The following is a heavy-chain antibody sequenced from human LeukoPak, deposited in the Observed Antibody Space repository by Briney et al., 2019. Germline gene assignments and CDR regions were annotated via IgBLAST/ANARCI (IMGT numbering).Heavy chain of an antibody. J-gene: IGHJ5*02. V-gene: IGHV4-39*07. Sequence: SETLSLTCTVSGGSISSNTYYWGWIRQPPGKGLEWIGSIYYSGRTYYNPSLKSRVTISVDTSKNQFSLKLSSVTAADTAVYYCARSDPQNYDFWSGYYTDSYWFDPWGQGTLVTVSS. D-gene: IGHD3-3*01. CDR2: IYYSGRT. CDR3: ARSDPQNYDFWSGYYTDSYWFDP. CDR1: GGSISSNTYY.